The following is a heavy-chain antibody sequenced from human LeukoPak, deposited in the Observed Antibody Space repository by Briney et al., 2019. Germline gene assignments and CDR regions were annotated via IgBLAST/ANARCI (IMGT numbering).Heavy chain of an antibody. D-gene: IGHD6-19*01. CDR1: GFTFSRFW. CDR3: ARVTSSGWYGGFDY. Sequence: GGSLRLSCAASGFTFSRFWMSWVRQAPGKGLEWVAVIWYDGSNKYYADSVKGRFTISRDNSKNTLYLQMNSLRAEDTAVYYCARVTSSGWYGGFDYWGQGTLVTVSS. V-gene: IGHV3-33*07. J-gene: IGHJ4*02. CDR2: IWYDGSNK.